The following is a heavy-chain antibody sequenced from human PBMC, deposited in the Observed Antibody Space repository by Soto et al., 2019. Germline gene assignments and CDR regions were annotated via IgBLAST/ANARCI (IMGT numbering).Heavy chain of an antibody. Sequence: TGGSLRLSCAASGFTFSSYAMSWVRQAPGKGLEWVSAISGSGGSTYYADSVKGRFTISRDNSKNTLYLQMNSLRAEDTAVYYCAKDVSITMVRGAPGGSGSFDPWGQGTLVTVSS. CDR2: ISGSGGST. CDR3: AKDVSITMVRGAPGGSGSFDP. CDR1: GFTFSSYA. D-gene: IGHD3-10*01. J-gene: IGHJ5*02. V-gene: IGHV3-23*01.